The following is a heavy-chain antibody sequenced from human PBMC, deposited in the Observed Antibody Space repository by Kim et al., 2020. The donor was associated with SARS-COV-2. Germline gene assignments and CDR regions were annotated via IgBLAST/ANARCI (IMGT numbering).Heavy chain of an antibody. J-gene: IGHJ5*02. Sequence: SETLSFTCTVSGGSISSGSYYWSWIRQPAGKGLEWIGRIYTSGSTNYNPSLKSRVTISVDTSKNQFSLKLSSVTAADTAVYYCARDQTEYCSSTSCPKKSYNWFDPWGQGTLVTVSS. CDR1: GGSISSGSYY. CDR2: IYTSGST. D-gene: IGHD2-2*01. V-gene: IGHV4-61*02. CDR3: ARDQTEYCSSTSCPKKSYNWFDP.